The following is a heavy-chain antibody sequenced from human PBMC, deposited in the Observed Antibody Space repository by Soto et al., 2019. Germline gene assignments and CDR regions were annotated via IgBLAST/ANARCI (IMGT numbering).Heavy chain of an antibody. CDR2: INHSGST. D-gene: IGHD5-18*01. CDR3: ARSPSYGLVCEYFDL. CDR1: GGSFSGYY. J-gene: IGHJ2*01. V-gene: IGHV4-34*01. Sequence: QVQLQQWGAGLLKPSETLSLTCAVYGGSFSGYYWSWIRQPPGKGLEWIGEINHSGSTNYNPSLKSRVTISVDTSKSQFSLKLSSVTAADRAVYYCARSPSYGLVCEYFDLWCRGTLVTVSS.